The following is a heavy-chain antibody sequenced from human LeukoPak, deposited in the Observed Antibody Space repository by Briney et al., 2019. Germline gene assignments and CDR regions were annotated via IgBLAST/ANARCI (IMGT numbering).Heavy chain of an antibody. J-gene: IGHJ4*02. D-gene: IGHD6-19*01. CDR1: GFTFSSYA. Sequence: GGSLRLSCAASGFTFSSYAMSWVRQAPGRGLEWVSVIYSGDNTYYADSVRGRFTISRDNPKNTLYLQMNSLRAEDTAVYYCARDRAVADHDLGYWGQGTLVTVSS. V-gene: IGHV3-53*01. CDR2: IYSGDNT. CDR3: ARDRAVADHDLGY.